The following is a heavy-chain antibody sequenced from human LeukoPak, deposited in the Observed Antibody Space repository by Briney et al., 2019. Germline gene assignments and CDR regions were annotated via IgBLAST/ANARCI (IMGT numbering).Heavy chain of an antibody. CDR3: ARPGSSGWSPFDY. Sequence: SETLSLTCAVYGGSFSGYYWSWIRQPPRKGLEWIGEINHSGSTNYNPSLKNRVTISVDTSKNQFSMKMSSVTDADKAVYYCARPGSSGWSPFDYWGQGTLVTVSS. V-gene: IGHV4-34*01. D-gene: IGHD6-19*01. CDR1: GGSFSGYY. J-gene: IGHJ4*02. CDR2: INHSGST.